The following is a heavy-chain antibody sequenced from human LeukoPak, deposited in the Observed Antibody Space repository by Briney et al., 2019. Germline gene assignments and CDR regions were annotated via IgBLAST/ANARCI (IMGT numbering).Heavy chain of an antibody. CDR2: IYSGGNT. CDR3: GRCDCSRWNGIDY. CDR1: GLTVRSNY. Sequence: GGSLSLSCAASGLTVRSNYMGWVRPAPGRGLEGVSVIYSGGNTYYADSVKGGFTISTDNSRNTMVLQMSALRAEDTAVYYWGRCDCSRWNGIDYWGQGTLVTVSS. J-gene: IGHJ4*02. D-gene: IGHD2-21*01. V-gene: IGHV3-53*01.